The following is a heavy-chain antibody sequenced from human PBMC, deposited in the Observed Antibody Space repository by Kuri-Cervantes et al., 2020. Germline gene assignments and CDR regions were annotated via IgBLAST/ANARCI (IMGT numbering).Heavy chain of an antibody. CDR2: IYHSGST. J-gene: IGHJ6*02. V-gene: IGHV4-30-2*01. CDR1: GSSISSGGYS. CDR3: ARAEGSGSYYYYGMDV. Sequence: SETLSLTCAVSGSSISSGGYSWSWIRQPPGKGLEWIGYIYHSGSTYYNPSLKSRVTISVDRSKNQFSLKLSSVTAADTAVYYCARAEGSGSYYYYGMDVWGQGTTVTVSS. D-gene: IGHD3-10*01.